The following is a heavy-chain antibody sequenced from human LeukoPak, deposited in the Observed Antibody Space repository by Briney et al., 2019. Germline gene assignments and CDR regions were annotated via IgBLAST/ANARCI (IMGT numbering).Heavy chain of an antibody. D-gene: IGHD6-13*01. CDR1: GFTFSSHA. CDR2: VSGSGGST. V-gene: IGHV3-23*01. J-gene: IGHJ1*01. CDR3: AEASPSDSSSWNPSWH. Sequence: PGGSLRLSCAASGFTFSSHAMSWVRQAPGKGLEWVSAVSGSGGSTYYADSVKGRFTISRDNSKNTLYLQMSSLRAEDTALYYCAEASPSDSSSWNPSWHWGQGTLVTASS.